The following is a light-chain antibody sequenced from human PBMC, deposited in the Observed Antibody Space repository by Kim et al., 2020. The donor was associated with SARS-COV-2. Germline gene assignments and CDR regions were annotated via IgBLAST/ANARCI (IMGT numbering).Light chain of an antibody. CDR3: QAWDSSTVV. CDR2: QDS. Sequence: VSPGQTASITCFGDKLGDKYACWYQQKPGQSPVLVIYQDSKRPSGIPERFSGSNSGNPATLTISGTQAMDEADYYCQAWDSSTVVFGGGTQLTVL. J-gene: IGLJ2*01. CDR1: KLGDKY. V-gene: IGLV3-1*01.